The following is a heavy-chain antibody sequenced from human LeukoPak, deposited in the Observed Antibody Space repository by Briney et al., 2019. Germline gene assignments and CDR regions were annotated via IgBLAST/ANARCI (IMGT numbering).Heavy chain of an antibody. CDR1: GGSISSSSYY. Sequence: SETLSLTCTVSGGSISSSSYYWGWIRQPPGKGLEWIGSIYYSGSTYYNPSLKSRVTISVDTSTNQFSLKLRSVTAADTAVYYCARQAVLLWFGESRYNWFDPWGQGTLVTVSS. V-gene: IGHV4-39*01. CDR2: IYYSGST. CDR3: ARQAVLLWFGESRYNWFDP. D-gene: IGHD3-10*01. J-gene: IGHJ5*02.